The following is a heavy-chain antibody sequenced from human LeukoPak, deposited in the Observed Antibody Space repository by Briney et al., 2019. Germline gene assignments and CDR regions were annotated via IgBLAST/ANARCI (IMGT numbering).Heavy chain of an antibody. CDR2: INPNSGGT. V-gene: IGHV1-2*02. CDR3: ARDGDRYSSGWLHDY. CDR1: GYTFTGYY. Sequence: ASVKVSCXASGYTFTGYYMHWVRQAPGQGLEWMGWINPNSGGTNYAQKFQGRVTMTRDTSISTAYMELSRLRSDDTAVYYCARDGDRYSSGWLHDYWGQGTLVTVSS. J-gene: IGHJ4*02. D-gene: IGHD6-19*01.